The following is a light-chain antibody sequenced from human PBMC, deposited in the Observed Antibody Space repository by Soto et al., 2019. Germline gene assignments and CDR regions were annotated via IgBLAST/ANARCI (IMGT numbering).Light chain of an antibody. Sequence: QSVLTQPPSVSEAPRQRVTISCSGSSSNIGKNAVNWYQQIPGKAPKLLIYYNDLLPSGVSDRFSGSKSGTSASLAISGLQSEDEADYYCAAWDDSLNGPVFGGGTKVTVL. V-gene: IGLV1-36*01. J-gene: IGLJ2*01. CDR1: SSNIGKNA. CDR3: AAWDDSLNGPV. CDR2: YND.